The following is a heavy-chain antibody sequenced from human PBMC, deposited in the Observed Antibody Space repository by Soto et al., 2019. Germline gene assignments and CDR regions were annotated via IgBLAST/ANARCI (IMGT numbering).Heavy chain of an antibody. Sequence: ASETLSLTCTVSGGSISSGGYYWSWIRQHPGKGLEWIGYIYYSGSTYYNPSLKSRVTISVDTSKNQFSLKLSSVTAADTAVYYCARDGTYYDFWSGYHAGAFDIWGQGTMVTLSS. D-gene: IGHD3-3*01. J-gene: IGHJ3*02. CDR2: IYYSGST. CDR3: ARDGTYYDFWSGYHAGAFDI. CDR1: GGSISSGGYY. V-gene: IGHV4-31*03.